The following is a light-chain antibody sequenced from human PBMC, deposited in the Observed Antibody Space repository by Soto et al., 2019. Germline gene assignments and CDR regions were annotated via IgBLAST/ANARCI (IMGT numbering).Light chain of an antibody. V-gene: IGKV3-20*01. J-gene: IGKJ1*01. CDR2: DAS. Sequence: EIVLTQSPGTLSLSPGERATLSCRASQSVSSSYLAWYQQKPGQAPRLLSYDASTRATGIPDRFSGSGSGTDFTLTISRLEPEDFAVYYCQQYGNSPMTFGQGTKVDIK. CDR1: QSVSSSY. CDR3: QQYGNSPMT.